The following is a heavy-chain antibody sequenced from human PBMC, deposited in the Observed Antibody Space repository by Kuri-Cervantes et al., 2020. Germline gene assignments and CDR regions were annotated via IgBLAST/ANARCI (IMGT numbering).Heavy chain of an antibody. V-gene: IGHV3-11*01. Sequence: GESLKISCAASGFTFSDYYMSWIRQAPGKGLEWVSYISSSGSTIYYADSVKGRFTISRDNPKNSLYLQMNSLRAEDTAVYYCARVGQWLDRNDAFDIWGQGTMVTVSS. CDR1: GFTFSDYY. CDR2: ISSSGSTI. J-gene: IGHJ3*02. D-gene: IGHD6-19*01. CDR3: ARVGQWLDRNDAFDI.